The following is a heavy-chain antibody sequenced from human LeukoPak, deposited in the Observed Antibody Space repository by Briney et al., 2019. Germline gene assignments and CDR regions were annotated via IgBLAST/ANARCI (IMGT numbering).Heavy chain of an antibody. CDR3: ARGVTMVRGVPLYWFDP. CDR1: GGSFSGYY. D-gene: IGHD3-10*01. Sequence: SETLSLTCAVYGGSFSGYYWSWIRQPPGKGLEWIGEINHSGSTNYNPSLKSRVTISVDTSKNQFSLKLSPVTAADTAVYYCARGVTMVRGVPLYWFDPWGQGTLVTVSS. J-gene: IGHJ5*02. CDR2: INHSGST. V-gene: IGHV4-34*01.